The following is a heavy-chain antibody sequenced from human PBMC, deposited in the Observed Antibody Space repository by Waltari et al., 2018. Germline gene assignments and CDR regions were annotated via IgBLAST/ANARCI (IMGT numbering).Heavy chain of an antibody. J-gene: IGHJ4*02. V-gene: IGHV4-34*01. CDR2: INHSGST. CDR1: GGSFSGYY. Sequence: QVQLQQWGAGLLKPSETLSLTCAVYGGSFSGYYWSWIRQPPGKGLEWIGEINHSGSTNYNPSLKSRVTISVDTSKNQCSLKLSSVTAADTAVYYCASMQWLVRDYWDQGTLVTVSS. D-gene: IGHD6-19*01. CDR3: ASMQWLVRDY.